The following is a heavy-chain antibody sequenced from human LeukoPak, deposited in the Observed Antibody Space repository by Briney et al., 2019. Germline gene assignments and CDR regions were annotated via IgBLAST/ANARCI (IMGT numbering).Heavy chain of an antibody. CDR1: GFTVSSNY. D-gene: IGHD1-14*01. Sequence: PGGSLRLSCAASGFTVSSNYMNWVRQAPGKGLEWVSHISSRSSFTNYADSVKGRFTISRHNAKNSLYLQMNSLRAEDTAVYYCAREILGGFNPGAYWGQGTLVTVSS. CDR3: AREILGGFNPGAY. V-gene: IGHV3-11*05. J-gene: IGHJ4*02. CDR2: ISSRSSFT.